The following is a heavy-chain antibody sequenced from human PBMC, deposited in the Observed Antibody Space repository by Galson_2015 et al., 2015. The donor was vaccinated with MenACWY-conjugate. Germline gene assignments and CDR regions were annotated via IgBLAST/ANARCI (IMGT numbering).Heavy chain of an antibody. CDR2: IYAGDSET. J-gene: IGHJ4*02. CDR1: GYSFSNYW. CDR3: ARRRATIPSFDF. D-gene: IGHD5-12*01. V-gene: IGHV5-51*03. Sequence: QSGAEVKKPGESLRISCKGSGYSFSNYWIAWVRQVPGKGLEWMGIIYAGDSETRYSPSFRGQVTISADKSISTAYLEWSSLKASDTAMYYCARRRATIPSFDFWGQGTLVTVSS.